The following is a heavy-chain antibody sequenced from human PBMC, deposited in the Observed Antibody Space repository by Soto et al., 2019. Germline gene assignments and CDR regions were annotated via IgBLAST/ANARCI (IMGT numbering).Heavy chain of an antibody. J-gene: IGHJ5*02. CDR3: ARGAFIYIVVVPAARNWFDP. CDR1: GYTFTSYA. CDR2: INAGNGNT. Sequence: ASVKVSCKASGYTFTSYAMHWVRQAPGQRLEWMGWINAGNGNTKYSQKFQGRVTITRDTSASTAYMELSSLRSEDTAVYYCARGAFIYIVVVPAARNWFDPWGQGTLVTVSS. V-gene: IGHV1-3*01. D-gene: IGHD2-2*01.